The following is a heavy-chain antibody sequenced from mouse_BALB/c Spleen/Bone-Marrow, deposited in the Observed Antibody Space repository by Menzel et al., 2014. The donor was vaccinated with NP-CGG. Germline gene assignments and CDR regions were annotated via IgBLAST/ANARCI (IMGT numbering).Heavy chain of an antibody. V-gene: IGHV1-14*01. J-gene: IGHJ4*01. CDR3: ARWRYPYAMDY. CDR2: INPYNDGT. CDR1: GYTFTSYV. D-gene: IGHD5-1-1*01. Sequence: QLQQPGPELVKPGASVKMSCKASGYTFTSYVMHWVKQKPGQGLEWIGYINPYNDGTKYNEKFKGKATLTSDKSSSTAYMELSSRTSEDSAVYYCARWRYPYAMDYWGQGTSVTVSS.